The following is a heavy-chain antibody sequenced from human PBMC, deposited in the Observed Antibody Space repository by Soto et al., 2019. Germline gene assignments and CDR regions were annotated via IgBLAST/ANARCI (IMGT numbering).Heavy chain of an antibody. Sequence: QVHLVESGGSLVQPGGSLRLSCATSGFPVSDYYMSWIRQAPGKGLEWLSHISPKSTYTNYADSVKGRFTISSDNTKSSLFLQMNSLGVEDTAVYYCARGGGGGLFEHWGQGVLVTVAS. V-gene: IGHV3-11*06. CDR1: GFPVSDYY. CDR2: ISPKSTYT. CDR3: ARGGGGGLFEH. D-gene: IGHD2-21*01. J-gene: IGHJ4*02.